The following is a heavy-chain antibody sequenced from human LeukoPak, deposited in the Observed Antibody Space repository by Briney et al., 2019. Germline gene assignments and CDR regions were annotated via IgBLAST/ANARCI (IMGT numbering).Heavy chain of an antibody. J-gene: IGHJ6*02. V-gene: IGHV3-30*04. Sequence: QPGGSLRLSCAASGFTFSSYAMHWVRQAPGKGLGWVAVISYDGSNKYYADSVKGRFTISRDNSKNTLYLQMNSLRAEDTAVYYCARDLYFERHYYYGMDVWGQGTTVTVSS. CDR1: GFTFSSYA. D-gene: IGHD3-9*01. CDR2: ISYDGSNK. CDR3: ARDLYFERHYYYGMDV.